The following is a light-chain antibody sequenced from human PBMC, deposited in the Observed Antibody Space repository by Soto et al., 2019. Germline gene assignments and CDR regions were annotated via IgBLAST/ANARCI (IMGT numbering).Light chain of an antibody. Sequence: DIQMTQSPSSVSASVGDRVTITCRASQGISNWLAWYQQKPGKAPKLLIYAASSSQSGVPSRFSGSGTGTDFTLTNSSLQPEDFATYSCQQCNSFPVTFGQGTRLEIK. CDR3: QQCNSFPVT. CDR1: QGISNW. CDR2: AAS. J-gene: IGKJ5*01. V-gene: IGKV1-12*01.